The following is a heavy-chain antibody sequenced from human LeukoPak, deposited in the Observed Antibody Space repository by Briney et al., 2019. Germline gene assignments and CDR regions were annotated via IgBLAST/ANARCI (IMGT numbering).Heavy chain of an antibody. CDR2: IYHSGST. Sequence: SETLSLTCTVSGYSISSGYYWGWIRQPPGKGLEWIGSIYHSGSTYYNPSLKSRVTISVDTSKNQFSLKLSSVTAADTAVYYCARHSGPPDYWGQGTLVTVSS. CDR1: GYSISSGYY. D-gene: IGHD1-26*01. CDR3: ARHSGPPDY. J-gene: IGHJ4*02. V-gene: IGHV4-38-2*02.